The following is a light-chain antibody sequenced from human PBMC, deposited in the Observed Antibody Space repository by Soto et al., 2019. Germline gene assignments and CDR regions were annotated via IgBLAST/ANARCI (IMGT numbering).Light chain of an antibody. CDR1: QTVNNN. J-gene: IGKJ2*01. V-gene: IGKV3-15*01. Sequence: EILMTQSPATLSVSPGDSATLSCRASQTVNNNLAWYQQKPGQAPRLLIYHASTKATGIPARFSGSGSGAEFTHTISSLKSEDFAVYYCQQFDHWPPMFTFGQGTKLEIK. CDR3: QQFDHWPPMFT. CDR2: HAS.